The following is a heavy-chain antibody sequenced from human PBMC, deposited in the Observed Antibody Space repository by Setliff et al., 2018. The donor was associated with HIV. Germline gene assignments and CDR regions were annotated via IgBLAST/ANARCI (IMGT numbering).Heavy chain of an antibody. CDR2: IYASGSA. V-gene: IGHV4-61*09. CDR3: ARDRFGVPGDS. J-gene: IGHJ4*02. CDR1: GDFMFRPNYY. Sequence: TLSLTCTVSGDFMFRPNYYLGWIRQPAGRGLEWLGHIYASGSANLHPFFRSRVTISDDTSKNQFSLTLASVTVADTAVYYCARDRFGVPGDSWGQGMLVTVSS. D-gene: IGHD3-16*01.